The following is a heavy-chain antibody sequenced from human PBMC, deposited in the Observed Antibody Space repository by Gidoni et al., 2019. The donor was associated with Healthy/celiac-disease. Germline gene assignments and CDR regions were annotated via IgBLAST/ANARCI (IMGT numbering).Heavy chain of an antibody. CDR2: IYYSGST. V-gene: IGHV4-39*01. CDR1: GGSISSSSYY. D-gene: IGHD6-19*01. CDR3: AITVTGPAGLFDY. J-gene: IGHJ4*02. Sequence: QLQLQESGPGLVKPSETLSLTCTVSGGSISSSSYYWGWIRQPPGKGLEWIGSIYYSGSTYYNPSLKSRVTISVDTSKNQFSLKLSSVTAADTAVYYCAITVTGPAGLFDYWGQGTLVTVSS.